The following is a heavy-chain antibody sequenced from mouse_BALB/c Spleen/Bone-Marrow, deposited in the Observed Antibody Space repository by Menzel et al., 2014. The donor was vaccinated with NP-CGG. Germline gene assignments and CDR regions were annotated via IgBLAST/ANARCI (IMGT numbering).Heavy chain of an antibody. D-gene: IGHD2-1*01. CDR1: GYSFTSYW. V-gene: IGHV1S126*01. CDR2: IDPSDSET. J-gene: IGHJ3*01. CDR3: ASPSDGNPFAY. Sequence: QVQLKQSGPQLVRPGASVKISCKASGYSFTSYWMHWVKQRPGQGLEWIGMIDPSDSETRLNQKFKDKATLTVDKSSSTAYMQLSRPTSEDSAVYCCASPSDGNPFAYWGQGTLVTVSA.